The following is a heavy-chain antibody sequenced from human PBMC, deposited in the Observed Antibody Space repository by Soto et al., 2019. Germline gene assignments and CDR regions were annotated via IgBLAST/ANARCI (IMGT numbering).Heavy chain of an antibody. CDR2: IYYSGST. J-gene: IGHJ1*01. V-gene: IGHV4-31*03. D-gene: IGHD6-19*01. Sequence: QVQLQESGPGLVKPSQTLSLTCTVSGGSVSGGVYYWNWIRQHPEKGLEWIGYIYYSGSTSYNPSLRSRVTISADTSKNQFSLTLSSVTVADTAVDYCARSSVAGAGYFQHWGQGTQVIVSS. CDR1: GGSVSGGVYY. CDR3: ARSSVAGAGYFQH.